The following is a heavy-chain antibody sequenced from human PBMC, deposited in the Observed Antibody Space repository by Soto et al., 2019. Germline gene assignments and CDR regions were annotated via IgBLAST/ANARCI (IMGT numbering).Heavy chain of an antibody. J-gene: IGHJ4*02. Sequence: GASVKVSCKASGYTFPTYGISWVRQAPGQGLEWMGIINPSGGSTSYAQKFQGRVTMTRDTSTSTVYMELSSLRSEDTAVYYCARLGLWDTAMQLGTHYFDYWGQGTLVTVSS. CDR3: ARLGLWDTAMQLGTHYFDY. V-gene: IGHV1-46*01. CDR1: GYTFPTYG. CDR2: INPSGGST. D-gene: IGHD5-18*01.